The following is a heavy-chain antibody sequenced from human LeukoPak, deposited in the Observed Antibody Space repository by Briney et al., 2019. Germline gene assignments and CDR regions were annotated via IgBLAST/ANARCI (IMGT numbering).Heavy chain of an antibody. CDR1: GDSISSYY. V-gene: IGHV4-4*07. J-gene: IGHJ4*02. D-gene: IGHD3-22*01. Sequence: SETLSLTCTVSGDSISSYYWSWIRPPAGKGLQWIGRIYTSGGTNYNPSLKSRVTMSVDPSKNQLSLKLSSVTAADTAVYYCAREVWYYSVSSGYYQSPFIDYWGQGTLVTVSS. CDR3: AREVWYYSVSSGYYQSPFIDY. CDR2: IYTSGGT.